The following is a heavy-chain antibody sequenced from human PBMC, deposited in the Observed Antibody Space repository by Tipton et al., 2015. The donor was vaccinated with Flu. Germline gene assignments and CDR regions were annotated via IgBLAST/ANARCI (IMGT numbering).Heavy chain of an antibody. V-gene: IGHV5-51*07. CDR1: GYSFTSYW. D-gene: IGHD6-13*01. Sequence: QLVQSGAEVKKAGGPLKISCKGSGYSFTSYWIGWVHQMPGKGLEWMGIINPDDSDTRYSPSFHGQVTISVDKSIRTAYLQWSSLKASDTAIYYCARPRLESSSWPIDFWGRGTLVTVSS. J-gene: IGHJ4*01. CDR2: INPDDSDT. CDR3: ARPRLESSSWPIDF.